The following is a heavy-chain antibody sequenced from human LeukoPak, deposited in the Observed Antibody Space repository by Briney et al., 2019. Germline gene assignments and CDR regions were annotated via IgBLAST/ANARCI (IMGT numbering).Heavy chain of an antibody. D-gene: IGHD2-15*01. CDR3: ARLAYCSGGSCYGSFYHFDY. CDR1: GYSFTSYW. J-gene: IGHJ4*02. Sequence: GESLKISCKGSGYSFTSYWIGWVRQMPGKGLEWMGIIYPGDSDTRYSPSFQGQVTISADKSISTAYLQWGSLKASDTAMYYCARLAYCSGGSCYGSFYHFDYWGQGTLVTVSS. V-gene: IGHV5-51*01. CDR2: IYPGDSDT.